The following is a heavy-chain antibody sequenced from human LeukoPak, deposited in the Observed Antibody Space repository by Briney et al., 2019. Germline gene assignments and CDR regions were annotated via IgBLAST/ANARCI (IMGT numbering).Heavy chain of an antibody. CDR1: GYTFTSYY. V-gene: IGHV1-46*01. D-gene: IGHD2-21*01. CDR2: INPSGGST. CDR3: WGGGWKKPFDY. Sequence: PGASVKVSCKASGYTFTSYYLHWVRQAPGQGLEWMGIINPSGGSTSYAQKFQGRATITADESTSTAYMELSSLRSEDTAVYYCWGGGWKKPFDYWGQGTLVTVSS. J-gene: IGHJ4*02.